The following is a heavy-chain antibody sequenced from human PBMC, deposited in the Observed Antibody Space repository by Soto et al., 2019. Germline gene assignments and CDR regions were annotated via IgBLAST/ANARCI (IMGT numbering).Heavy chain of an antibody. Sequence: EVHLLESGGDLVRPGGSLRLSCAASGFSFHEYTMNWVRQAPGKGLEWVSGIYGAASGIYYADSVKGRFTIPRDNSRNTVYLQMNNLRAEDTAVYYCAKDSPPDGVWDIDWWGQGARVTVSS. CDR1: GFSFHEYT. D-gene: IGHD4-17*01. V-gene: IGHV3-23*01. J-gene: IGHJ4*02. CDR3: AKDSPPDGVWDIDW. CDR2: IYGAASGI.